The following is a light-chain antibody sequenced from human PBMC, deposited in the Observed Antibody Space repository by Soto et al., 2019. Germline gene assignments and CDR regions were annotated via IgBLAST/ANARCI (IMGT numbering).Light chain of an antibody. V-gene: IGKV3-15*01. CDR1: QSVSNN. Sequence: EIMMTQSPATLSVSPGESATLSCRASQSVSNNLAWYQHKPGQAPRLLIYYASTRATGIPARFSGSGSGTEFTLTISSLQSEDFGVYHCQHYSNWPPTFGPGTKVEIK. J-gene: IGKJ3*01. CDR3: QHYSNWPPT. CDR2: YAS.